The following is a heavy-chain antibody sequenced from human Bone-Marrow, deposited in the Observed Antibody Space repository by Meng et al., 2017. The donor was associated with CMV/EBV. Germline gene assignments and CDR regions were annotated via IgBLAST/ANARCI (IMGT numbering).Heavy chain of an antibody. J-gene: IGHJ5*02. CDR3: AREAKFLEWSPAGWFDP. Sequence: GESLKISCAAPGFTFDDYGMSWVRQAPGKGLEWVAGINWNGGSTGYADSVKGRFTNSRDNAKNSLYLQNHRLRAEDTAVYYWAREAKFLEWSPAGWFDPWGQGTLVTVYS. V-gene: IGHV3-20*04. D-gene: IGHD3-3*01. CDR2: INWNGGST. CDR1: GFTFDDYG.